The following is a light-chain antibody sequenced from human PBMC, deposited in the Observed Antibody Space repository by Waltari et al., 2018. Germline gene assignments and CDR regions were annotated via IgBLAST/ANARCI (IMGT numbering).Light chain of an antibody. Sequence: EIVLTQSPGTLSLSPGDRATLSCRASQSVGRTLAWYLQKPGQAPSLVLYGAPIRATGISDRFSGSWSGTDFSLAISRLEPEDFAVYYCQHYVALPVTFGQGTKVEIK. CDR3: QHYVALPVT. CDR2: GAP. CDR1: QSVGRT. J-gene: IGKJ1*01. V-gene: IGKV3-20*01.